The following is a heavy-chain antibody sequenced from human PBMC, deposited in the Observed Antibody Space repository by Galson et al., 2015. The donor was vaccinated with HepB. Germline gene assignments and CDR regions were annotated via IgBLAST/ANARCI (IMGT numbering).Heavy chain of an antibody. CDR2: ISYDGSNK. Sequence: SLRLSCAASGFTFSSYAMHWVRQAPGKGLEWVAVISYDGSNKYYADSVKGRFTISRDNSKNTLYLQMNSLRAEDTAVYYCAREDFWSGYYYYYYGMDVWGQGTTVTVSS. CDR3: AREDFWSGYYYYYYGMDV. D-gene: IGHD3-3*01. J-gene: IGHJ6*02. V-gene: IGHV3-30-3*01. CDR1: GFTFSSYA.